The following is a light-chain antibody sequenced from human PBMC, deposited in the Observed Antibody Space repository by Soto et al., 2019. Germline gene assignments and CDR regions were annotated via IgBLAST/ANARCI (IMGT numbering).Light chain of an antibody. V-gene: IGKV3-11*01. CDR2: DAS. CDR1: QSVSSY. Sequence: EIVLTQSPATLSLSPGERATLSCRASQSVSSYLAWYQQKPGQAPRLLIYDASNRATGIPARFSGSGSGTDFTLTISSLEPEDFAVYYCQQRSNWPLGGTFGPGTQVDIK. J-gene: IGKJ3*01. CDR3: QQRSNWPLGGT.